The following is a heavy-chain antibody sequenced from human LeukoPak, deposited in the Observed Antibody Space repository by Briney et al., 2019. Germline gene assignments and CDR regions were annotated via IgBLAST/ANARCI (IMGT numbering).Heavy chain of an antibody. D-gene: IGHD3-22*01. CDR3: ARIHQYYSDGNGYYER. J-gene: IGHJ4*02. V-gene: IGHV1-2*02. CDR2: INPNTGGT. CDR1: GYSFTVNY. Sequence: ASVKVSCKTSGYSFTVNYIHWVRQAPGQGLEWMGWINPNTGGTNYAQKFQGRVTMTSDTSISTAYMELSSLRSDDTAVYYCARIHQYYSDGNGYYERWGQGTLVTVSP.